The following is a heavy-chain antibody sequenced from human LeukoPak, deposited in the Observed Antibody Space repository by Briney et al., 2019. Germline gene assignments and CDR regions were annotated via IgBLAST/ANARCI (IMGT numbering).Heavy chain of an antibody. D-gene: IGHD1-7*01. CDR2: IIPIFGTA. CDR1: GGTFSSYA. CDR3: ARGGAAKELNWFDP. Sequence: SVTVSCKASGGTFSSYAISWVRQAPGQGLEWMGGIIPIFGTANYAQKFQGRVTITADKSTSTAYMELSSLRSEDTAVYYCARGGAAKELNWFDPWGQGTLVTVSS. V-gene: IGHV1-69*06. J-gene: IGHJ5*02.